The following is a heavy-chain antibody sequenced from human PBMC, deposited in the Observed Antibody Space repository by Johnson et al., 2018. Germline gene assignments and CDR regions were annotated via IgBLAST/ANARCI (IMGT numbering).Heavy chain of an antibody. Sequence: QVQLVESGAEVKKPGASVKVSCKASGYTFTSYDINWVRQATGQGLEWLGWMNPNSGNTGYAQKFQGRVTMTRNTSISTAYMELSSLRSEDTAVYYCARDGDPAAANDAFDIWGQGTMVTVSS. V-gene: IGHV1-8*01. CDR3: ARDGDPAAANDAFDI. D-gene: IGHD6-13*01. CDR2: MNPNSGNT. CDR1: GYTFTSYD. J-gene: IGHJ3*02.